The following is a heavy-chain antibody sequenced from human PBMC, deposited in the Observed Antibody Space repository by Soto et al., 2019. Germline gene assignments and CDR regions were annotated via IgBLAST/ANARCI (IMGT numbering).Heavy chain of an antibody. CDR3: ARDSLGSSSGLYYYYGMDV. J-gene: IGHJ6*02. Sequence: ASVKVSCKASGYTLTGYYMHWVRQAPGQGLEWMGWINPNSGGTNYAQKFQGWATMTRDTSISTAYMELSRLRSDDTAVYYCARDSLGSSSGLYYYYGMDVWSQGTTVTVSS. D-gene: IGHD6-6*01. CDR2: INPNSGGT. CDR1: GYTLTGYY. V-gene: IGHV1-2*04.